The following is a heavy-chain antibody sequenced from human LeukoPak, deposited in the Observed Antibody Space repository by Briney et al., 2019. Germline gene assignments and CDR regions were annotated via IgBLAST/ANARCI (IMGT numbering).Heavy chain of an antibody. Sequence: AGGSLRLSCAASGFTFSSYGINWVRQAPGKGLEWVSYISTSGTNMYYADSVRGRFTISRDNAKKSLYLHVDSLRAEDTAVYYCARFDTSGYHYFDYWGQGTLVTVSS. CDR2: ISTSGTNM. CDR3: ARFDTSGYHYFDY. V-gene: IGHV3-48*03. D-gene: IGHD3-22*01. CDR1: GFTFSSYG. J-gene: IGHJ4*02.